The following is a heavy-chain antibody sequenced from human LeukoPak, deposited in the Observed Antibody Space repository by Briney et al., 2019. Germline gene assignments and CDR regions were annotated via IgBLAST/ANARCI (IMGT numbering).Heavy chain of an antibody. CDR2: LYYNGST. D-gene: IGHD7-27*01. V-gene: IGHV4-30-4*01. CDR1: GGSISSGDYH. Sequence: SQTLSLTCTVSGGSISSGDYHWSWIRQPPGKGLEWNGYLYYNGSTYYHPSLKSRVNITVDTSKKQFTLRVSYVTAEYTAVYYYARQELGNAFDIWGQGTMVTVSS. CDR3: ARQELGNAFDI. J-gene: IGHJ3*02.